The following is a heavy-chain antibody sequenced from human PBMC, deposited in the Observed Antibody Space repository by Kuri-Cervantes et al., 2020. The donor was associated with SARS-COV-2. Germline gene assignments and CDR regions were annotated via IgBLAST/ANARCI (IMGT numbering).Heavy chain of an antibody. D-gene: IGHD3-10*01. CDR1: GFSFSNYA. V-gene: IGHV3-23*05. J-gene: IGHJ4*02. CDR3: ARTLDYYGSGTYCFDY. Sequence: GESLKISCAASGFSFSNYAMSWVRQAPGRGLEWVAVVYSSDARTYYADSAKGRFSISRDNSKNTVYLQMNSLRVEDTAVYYCARTLDYYGSGTYCFDYWGQGTLVTVSS. CDR2: VYSSDART.